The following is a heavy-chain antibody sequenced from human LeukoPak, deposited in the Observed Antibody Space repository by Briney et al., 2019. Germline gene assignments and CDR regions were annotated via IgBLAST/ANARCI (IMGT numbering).Heavy chain of an antibody. CDR1: GFSFSSHG. D-gene: IGHD6-13*01. Sequence: PGGSLRLSCAASGFSFSSHGMHWVRRAPGKGLEWVAVIWYDGSNKYYVDSVMGRFTISRDNSKNTLDLEMNSLRAEDTAVYYCARDRSSRWLDTWGQGTLVTVSS. CDR3: ARDRSSRWLDT. J-gene: IGHJ5*02. V-gene: IGHV3-33*01. CDR2: IWYDGSNK.